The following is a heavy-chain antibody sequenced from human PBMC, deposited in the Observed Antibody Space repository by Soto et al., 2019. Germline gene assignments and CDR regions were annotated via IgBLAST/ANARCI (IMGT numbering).Heavy chain of an antibody. CDR3: ARDSSGWFDAFDI. CDR1: GGSISSYY. V-gene: IGHV4-59*01. J-gene: IGHJ3*02. D-gene: IGHD6-19*01. Sequence: SETLSLTCTVSGGSISSYYWSWIRQPPGKGLEWIGYIYYSGSTNYNPSLNSRVTISVDTSKNQFSLRLSSVTAADTAVYYCARDSSGWFDAFDIWGQGTMVTVSS. CDR2: IYYSGST.